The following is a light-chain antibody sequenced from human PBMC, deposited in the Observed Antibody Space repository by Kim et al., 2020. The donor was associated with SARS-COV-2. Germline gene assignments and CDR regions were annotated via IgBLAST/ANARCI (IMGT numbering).Light chain of an antibody. CDR2: WSS. V-gene: IGKV4-1*01. CDR3: QQYHNLPYT. CDR1: QSVSNK. Sequence: DIVMTQSPDSLAVSLGERATINCKSSQSVSNKLVWYQQKPGQPPKLLIRWSSDRESGVPDRSSGSGSGTDFTLTISSLQAEDVAVYYCQQYHNLPYTFGQGTKMEI. J-gene: IGKJ2*01.